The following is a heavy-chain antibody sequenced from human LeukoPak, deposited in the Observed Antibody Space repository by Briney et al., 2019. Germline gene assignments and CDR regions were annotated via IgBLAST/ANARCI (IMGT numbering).Heavy chain of an antibody. V-gene: IGHV1-18*01. J-gene: IGHJ4*02. CDR3: ARRVWLSGGSYTDY. CDR2: ISAYNGNT. CDR1: GYTFTSYG. D-gene: IGHD5-18*01. Sequence: GASVKVSCKASGYTFTSYGISWVRQAPGQGLEWMGWISAYNGNTNYAQKFQGRVTITRNTSTSTACMDLSSLRSEDTAVYYCARRVWLSGGSYTDYWGQGTLVTVSS.